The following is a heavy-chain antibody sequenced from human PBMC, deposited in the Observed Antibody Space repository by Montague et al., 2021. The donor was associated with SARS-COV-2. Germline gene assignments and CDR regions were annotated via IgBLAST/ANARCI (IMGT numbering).Heavy chain of an antibody. CDR3: ARTSKMDDYVWGSYRFTALDT. CDR2: INDGGSV. D-gene: IGHD3-16*02. Sequence: SQTLSLTCGVYGGSFSGYFWTWIRQPPGKGLEWIGEINDGGSVTYNPSLKSRLTMSVDTSKNQFSLNLTSVAAADMAVYYCARTSKMDDYVWGSYRFTALDTWGQGTMVIVSS. CDR1: GGSFSGYF. J-gene: IGHJ3*02. V-gene: IGHV4-34*01.